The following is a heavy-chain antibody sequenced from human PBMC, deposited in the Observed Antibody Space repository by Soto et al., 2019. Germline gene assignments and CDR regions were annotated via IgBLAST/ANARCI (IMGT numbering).Heavy chain of an antibody. J-gene: IGHJ3*02. D-gene: IGHD3-22*01. CDR3: ARADSSGYVYFVVGYAFDI. CDR1: GYTFTSYG. V-gene: IGHV1-18*01. CDR2: LSAYNGNT. Sequence: QVRLVQSGAEVKKPGASVKVSCKASGYTFTSYGISWVRQAPGQGLEWMGRLSAYNGNTNNAQKLQGRVTMTPDTSTSTAYMELRSLRADYTGVYYCARADSSGYVYFVVGYAFDIWGQVTMVTVSS.